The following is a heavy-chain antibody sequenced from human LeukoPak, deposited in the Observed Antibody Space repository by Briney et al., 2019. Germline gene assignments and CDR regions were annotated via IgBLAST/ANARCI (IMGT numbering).Heavy chain of an antibody. CDR1: GFTFSSYG. D-gene: IGHD6-13*01. Sequence: GGSLRLSCAASGFTFSSYGMHWVRQAPGKGLEWVAVISYDGSNKYYADSVKGRFTISRDNSENTLYLQMNSLRAEDTAVYYCAKLAERTSSSWYYYYYYGMDVWGQGTTVTVSS. J-gene: IGHJ6*02. V-gene: IGHV3-30*18. CDR2: ISYDGSNK. CDR3: AKLAERTSSSWYYYYYYGMDV.